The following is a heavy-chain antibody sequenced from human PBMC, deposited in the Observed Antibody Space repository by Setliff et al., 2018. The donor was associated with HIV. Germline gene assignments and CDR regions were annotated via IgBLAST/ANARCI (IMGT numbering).Heavy chain of an antibody. Sequence: ASVKVSCKASGYTFSTYGISWVRQAPGQGLEWMGWISAHNDVTHYAQHLQGRVTMTTDTSTSTAYMELRSLRSDDTAVYYCAREGLLVTTVGGAHWYHGMDVWGQGTTVTVSS. CDR2: ISAHNDVT. CDR3: AREGLLVTTVGGAHWYHGMDV. CDR1: GYTFSTYG. V-gene: IGHV1-18*01. D-gene: IGHD2-15*01. J-gene: IGHJ6*02.